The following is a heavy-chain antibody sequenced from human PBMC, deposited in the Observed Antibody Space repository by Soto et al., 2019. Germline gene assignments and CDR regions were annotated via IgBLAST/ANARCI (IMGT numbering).Heavy chain of an antibody. J-gene: IGHJ4*02. V-gene: IGHV1-69*06. CDR3: AQSLDTAMVITLDY. CDR2: IIPIFGTA. Sequence: ASVKVSCKASGGTFSSYAISWVRQAPGQGLEWMGGIIPIFGTAIYAQKFQGRVTITADKSTSTAYMELSSLRSEDTAVYYCAQSLDTAMVITLDYWGQGTLVTVSS. CDR1: GGTFSSYA. D-gene: IGHD5-18*01.